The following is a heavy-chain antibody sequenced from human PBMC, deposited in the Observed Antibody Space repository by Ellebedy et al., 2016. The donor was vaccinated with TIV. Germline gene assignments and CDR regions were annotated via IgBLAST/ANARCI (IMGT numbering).Heavy chain of an antibody. CDR2: IYYSGST. J-gene: IGHJ2*01. V-gene: IGHV4-34*09. CDR3: ARSRGGYCSGGSCSKQLSYWYFDL. CDR1: GGSFSGYY. Sequence: SETLSLTCAVYGGSFSGYYWSWIRQPPGKGLEWIGYIYYSGSTYYNPSLKSRVTISVDTSKNQFSLKLSSVTAADTAVYYCARSRGGYCSGGSCSKQLSYWYFDLWGRGTLVTVSS. D-gene: IGHD2-15*01.